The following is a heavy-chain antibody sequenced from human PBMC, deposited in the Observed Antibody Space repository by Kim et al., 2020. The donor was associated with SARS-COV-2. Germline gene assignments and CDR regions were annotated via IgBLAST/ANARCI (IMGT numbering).Heavy chain of an antibody. CDR2: ISYDGSNK. CDR1: GFTFSSYA. V-gene: IGHV3-30-3*02. CDR3: AEDGYRNHHRGAFDI. J-gene: IGHJ3*02. D-gene: IGHD5-12*01. Sequence: GGSLRLSCAASGFTFSSYAMHWVRQAPGKGLEWVAVISYDGSNKYYADSVKGRFTISRDNSKNTLYLQMNSLRAEDTAVYYCAEDGYRNHHRGAFDIWGQGTMVTVSS.